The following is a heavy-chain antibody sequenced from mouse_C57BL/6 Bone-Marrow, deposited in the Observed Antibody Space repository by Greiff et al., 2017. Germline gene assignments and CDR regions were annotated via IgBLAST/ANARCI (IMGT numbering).Heavy chain of an antibody. J-gene: IGHJ2*01. D-gene: IGHD4-1*01. V-gene: IGHV1-55*01. CDR3: ARSGPLGRSFDY. CDR1: GYTFTSYW. Sequence: QVHLQQPGAELVKPGASVKMSCKASGYTFTSYWITWVKQRPGKGLEWIGDIYPTSGRTNYNEKFKSKAILTVDTSSNTAYMQLSSLTSEDSAVFYCARSGPLGRSFDYWGQGTTLTVSS. CDR2: IYPTSGRT.